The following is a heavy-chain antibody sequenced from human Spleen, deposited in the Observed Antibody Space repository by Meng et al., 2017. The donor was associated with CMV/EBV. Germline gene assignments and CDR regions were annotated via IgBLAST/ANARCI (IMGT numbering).Heavy chain of an antibody. CDR3: VRHIIVVPSRGYGVDV. CDR1: GHSISNGYF. V-gene: IGHV4-38-2*01. CDR2: IYDSGDT. J-gene: IGHJ6*02. D-gene: IGHD1-26*01. Sequence: SETLSLTCHVSGHSISNGYFWGWVRQSPMTGLEWIGIYDSGDTFYNPSLKSRVAISIDTSANQFSLTLNSVTAPDTAVYYCVRHIIVVPSRGYGVDVWGQGTTVTVSS.